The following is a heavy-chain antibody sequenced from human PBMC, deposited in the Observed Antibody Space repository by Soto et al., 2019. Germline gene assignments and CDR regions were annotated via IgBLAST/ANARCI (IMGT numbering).Heavy chain of an antibody. Sequence: GGSLRLSCAASGFTFSSYSMNWVRQAPGKGLEWVSSISSSSSYIYYADSVKGRFTISRDNAKNSLYLQMNSLRAEDTAVYYCARDSSPILIYYYGMDVWGQGTTVTVSS. D-gene: IGHD6-13*01. CDR1: GFTFSSYS. CDR2: ISSSSSYI. V-gene: IGHV3-21*01. J-gene: IGHJ6*02. CDR3: ARDSSPILIYYYGMDV.